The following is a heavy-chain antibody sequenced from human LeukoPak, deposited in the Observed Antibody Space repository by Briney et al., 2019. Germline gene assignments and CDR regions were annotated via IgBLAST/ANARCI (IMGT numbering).Heavy chain of an antibody. CDR3: AKDLYSGSYYDY. J-gene: IGHJ4*02. Sequence: PGGSLRLSCGASGFTFSSYGMHWVRQAPGKGLEWVALGRFTISRDNSKNTLYLQMNSLRAEDTAVYYCAKDLYSGSYYDYWGQGTLVTVSS. V-gene: IGHV3-30*02. D-gene: IGHD1-26*01. CDR1: GFTFSSYG.